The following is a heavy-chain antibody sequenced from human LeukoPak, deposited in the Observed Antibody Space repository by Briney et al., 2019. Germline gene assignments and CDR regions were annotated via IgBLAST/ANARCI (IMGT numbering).Heavy chain of an antibody. J-gene: IGHJ4*02. CDR3: ARPQFLTGYSPFDY. V-gene: IGHV3-21*01. D-gene: IGHD3-9*01. Sequence: KPGGSLILSCATSGFTFNNYIMNWVRQAPGKGLEWVSSISSSSSYIYYADSVKGRFTISRDNAKNSLYLQMNSLRAEDTAVYYCARPQFLTGYSPFDYWGQGTLVTVSS. CDR1: GFTFNNYI. CDR2: ISSSSSYI.